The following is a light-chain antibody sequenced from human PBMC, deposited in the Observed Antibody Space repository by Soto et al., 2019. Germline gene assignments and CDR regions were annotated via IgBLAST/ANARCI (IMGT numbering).Light chain of an antibody. Sequence: QSVLTQPASLSGSPGQSITISCSGTSRDIGAYNLVSWYQQLPGKAPKLLIYEVRSRPSGISYRSSGSKSGTTASLTISSLLPEDEADYYCSAYTSRSTLVFGGGTQLTVL. J-gene: IGLJ2*01. CDR3: SAYTSRSTLV. CDR1: SRDIGAYNL. CDR2: EVR. V-gene: IGLV2-14*01.